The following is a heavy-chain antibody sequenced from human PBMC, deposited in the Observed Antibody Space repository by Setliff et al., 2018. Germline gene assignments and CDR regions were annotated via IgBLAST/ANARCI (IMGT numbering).Heavy chain of an antibody. D-gene: IGHD3-22*01. J-gene: IGHJ4*01. V-gene: IGHV1-2*07. CDR3: ARRDGRSGYLGFDL. CDR2: INPKNGDI. Sequence: ASVKVSCKASGYTFTGYYIHWVRQAPGQGLEWMVWINPKNGDIFYAPKFAGRVTMSRDPPISTVYMELSLLTSDDTAVYFCARRDGRSGYLGFDLWGHGSLVTVAS. CDR1: GYTFTGYY.